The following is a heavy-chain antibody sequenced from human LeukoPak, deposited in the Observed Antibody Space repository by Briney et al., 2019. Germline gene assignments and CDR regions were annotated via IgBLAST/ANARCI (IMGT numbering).Heavy chain of an antibody. CDR1: GFSLSTSGVG. V-gene: IGHV2-5*01. Sequence: ESGPTLVKPTQTLTLTCTFSGFSLSTSGVGVGWIRQPPGKALEWLALIYWNDDKRYSPSLKSRLTITKDTSKNQVVLTMTNMDPVDTATYYCAHRRPSYDFWSGYYSAVTFDYWGQGTLVTVSS. CDR2: IYWNDDK. CDR3: AHRRPSYDFWSGYYSAVTFDY. J-gene: IGHJ4*02. D-gene: IGHD3-3*01.